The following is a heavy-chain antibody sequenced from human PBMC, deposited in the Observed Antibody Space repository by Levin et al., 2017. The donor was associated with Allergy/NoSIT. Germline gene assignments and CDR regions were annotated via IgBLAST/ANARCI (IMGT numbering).Heavy chain of an antibody. CDR1: GGSITSSY. CDR2: IYYGATT. D-gene: IGHD3-22*01. J-gene: IGHJ4*02. V-gene: IGHV4-59*08. CDR3: ASSSSGNYYSLDY. Sequence: SQTLSLTCTVSGGSITSSYWTWIRPSPGKGLEWIGYIYYGATTIYNPSLNSRVTISVDTSKNQFSLKLSSVTAADTAVYYCASSSSGNYYSLDYWGQGNLVTVSS.